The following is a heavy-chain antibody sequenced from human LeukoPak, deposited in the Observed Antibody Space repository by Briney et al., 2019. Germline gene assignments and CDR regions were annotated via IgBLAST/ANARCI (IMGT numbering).Heavy chain of an antibody. CDR1: GFTFSSYG. D-gene: IGHD2-15*01. Sequence: GGSLRLSCAASGFTFSSYGMHWVRQAPGKGLEWVAFIRYDGSNKYYADSVKGRFTISRDNSKNTLYLQMNSLRAEDTAVYYCAKVYAGYCSGGSCYPFDYWGQGTLVTVSS. J-gene: IGHJ4*02. V-gene: IGHV3-30*02. CDR2: IRYDGSNK. CDR3: AKVYAGYCSGGSCYPFDY.